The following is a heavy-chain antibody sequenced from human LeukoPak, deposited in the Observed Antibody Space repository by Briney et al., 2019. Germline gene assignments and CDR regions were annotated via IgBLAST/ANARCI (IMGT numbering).Heavy chain of an antibody. J-gene: IGHJ4*02. V-gene: IGHV1-2*02. Sequence: ASVKVSCKASGYTFTGYYMHWVRQAPGQGLEWMGWINPNSGGTNYAQKFQGRVTMTRDMSISTAYMELSRLRSDDTAVYYCARKKGYSYGFFDYWGQGTLVTVSS. CDR3: ARKKGYSYGFFDY. CDR2: INPNSGGT. D-gene: IGHD5-18*01. CDR1: GYTFTGYY.